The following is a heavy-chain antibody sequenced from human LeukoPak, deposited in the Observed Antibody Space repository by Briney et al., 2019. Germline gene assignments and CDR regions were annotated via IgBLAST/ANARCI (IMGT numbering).Heavy chain of an antibody. D-gene: IGHD2-21*02. V-gene: IGHV5-51*01. CDR2: IYPGDSDT. J-gene: IGHJ4*02. Sequence: KVSCKASGYTFTSYWIGWVRQMPGKGLEWMGIIYPGDSDTRYSPSFQGQVTISADKSISTAYLQWSSLKASDTAMYYCASRKNCGGDCYAFDYWGQGTLVTVSS. CDR3: ASRKNCGGDCYAFDY. CDR1: GYTFTSYW.